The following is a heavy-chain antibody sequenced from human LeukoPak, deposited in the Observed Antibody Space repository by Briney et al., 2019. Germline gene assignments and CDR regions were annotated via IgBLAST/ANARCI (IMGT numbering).Heavy chain of an antibody. J-gene: IGHJ5*02. V-gene: IGHV3-48*04. CDR3: ARAVTYFYGSVTYDWFDP. Sequence: PGGSLRLSCTVSGFTVSSNSMSWVRQAPGKGLEWVSYITGSISTIYYADSVKGRFTISRDNAKNSLYLQMNSLRVDDTAMYYCARAVTYFYGSVTYDWFDPWGQGTLVTVSS. D-gene: IGHD3-10*01. CDR1: GFTVSSNS. CDR2: ITGSISTI.